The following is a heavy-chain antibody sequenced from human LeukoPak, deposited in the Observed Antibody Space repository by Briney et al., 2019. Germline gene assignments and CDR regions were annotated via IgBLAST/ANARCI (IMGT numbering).Heavy chain of an antibody. V-gene: IGHV1-18*01. CDR1: GYTFTSYG. Sequence: GASVKVSCKASGYTFTSYGISWVRQAPGQGLEWMGWISAYNGNTNYAQKLQGRVTMTTDTSTGTAYMELRSLRSDHTAVYYCARDVRPHHYDFWSGNNHYGMDVWGQGTTVTVSS. J-gene: IGHJ6*02. CDR3: ARDVRPHHYDFWSGNNHYGMDV. CDR2: ISAYNGNT. D-gene: IGHD3-3*01.